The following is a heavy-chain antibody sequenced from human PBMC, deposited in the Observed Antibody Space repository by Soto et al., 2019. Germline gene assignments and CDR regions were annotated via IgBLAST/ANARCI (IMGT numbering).Heavy chain of an antibody. J-gene: IGHJ4*02. D-gene: IGHD3-9*01. CDR1: GDSINSDKYY. CDR3: ARLEGLATISYYFDF. V-gene: IGHV4-39*01. CDR2: IYYRGNT. Sequence: QLQLQESGPGLVKPSETLSLTCSVSGDSINSDKYYWGWIRQPPGKGLEWIGSIYYRGNTHYNPSLNARVTISLDKSKSQCSLKLTSVTAADSAVYFCARLEGLATISYYFDFWGQGALVTVSS.